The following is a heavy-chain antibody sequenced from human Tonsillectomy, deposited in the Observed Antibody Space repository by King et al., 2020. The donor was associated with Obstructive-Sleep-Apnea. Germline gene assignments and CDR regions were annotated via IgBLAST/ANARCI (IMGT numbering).Heavy chain of an antibody. CDR3: TTDIVVVVAASLAGMDV. CDR2: IKSKTDGGTT. Sequence: VQLVESGGGLVKPGGSLRLSCAASGFTFSNAWMSWVRQAPGKGLEWVGRIKSKTDGGTTDYAAPVKGRFTISRDDSKNTLYLQMNSLKTEDTAGYYCTTDIVVVVAASLAGMDVWGQGTTVTVSS. V-gene: IGHV3-15*01. J-gene: IGHJ6*02. CDR1: GFTFSNAW. D-gene: IGHD2-15*01.